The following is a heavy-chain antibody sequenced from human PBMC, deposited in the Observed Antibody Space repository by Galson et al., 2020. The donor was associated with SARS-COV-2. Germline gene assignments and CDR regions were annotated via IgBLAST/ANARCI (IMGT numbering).Heavy chain of an antibody. J-gene: IGHJ4*02. Sequence: GESLKISCAASGFTFSSYEMNWVRQAPGKGLEWVSYISSSGSTIYYADSVKGRFTISRDNAKNSLYLQMNSLRAEDTAVYYCARDSGDIVVVPAAVPFDYWGQGTLVTVS. CDR3: ARDSGDIVVVPAAVPFDY. CDR2: ISSSGSTI. V-gene: IGHV3-48*03. D-gene: IGHD2-2*02. CDR1: GFTFSSYE.